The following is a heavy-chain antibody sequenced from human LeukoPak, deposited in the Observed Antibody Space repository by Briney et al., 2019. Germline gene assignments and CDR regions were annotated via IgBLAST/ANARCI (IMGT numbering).Heavy chain of an antibody. D-gene: IGHD6-19*01. Sequence: GESLKISCKGSGNLSGYRIGWVRQMSGKGLEWMGIIYPTDSNTKYSPSFQGQVTMSVDKSINTAYLQWSSLKASDTAMYYCARQGHSSGWSFDYWGRGTQVTISS. CDR1: GNLSGYR. V-gene: IGHV5-51*01. J-gene: IGHJ4*02. CDR3: ARQGHSSGWSFDY. CDR2: IYPTDSNT.